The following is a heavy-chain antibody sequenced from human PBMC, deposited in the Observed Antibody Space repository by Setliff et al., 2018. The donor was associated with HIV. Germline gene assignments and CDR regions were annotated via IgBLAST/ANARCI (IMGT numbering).Heavy chain of an antibody. Sequence: SETLSLTCAVSGYSISSGYYWSWIRQPPGKGLEWIAWISDRGTTNYNPSLKSRVTLSVDTSKNQFSLSLTSVTGADTVVYYCARGGASSKYLDPWGQGTLVTVSS. CDR2: ISDRGTT. CDR3: ARGGASSKYLDP. D-gene: IGHD2-15*01. J-gene: IGHJ5*02. CDR1: GYSISSGYY. V-gene: IGHV4-38-2*01.